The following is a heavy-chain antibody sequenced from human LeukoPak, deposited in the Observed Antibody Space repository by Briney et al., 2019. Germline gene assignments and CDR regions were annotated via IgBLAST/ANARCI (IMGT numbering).Heavy chain of an antibody. CDR1: GYTFTNNY. J-gene: IGHJ4*02. Sequence: ASVNVSCKASGYTFTNNYLHWVRQAPGQGLEWMGMIYPRDGSTSYAQNFQGRATVTRDTSTTTVHMELRGLRSEDTAVYYCARDQEGFDYWGQGTVVTVSS. CDR2: IYPRDGST. V-gene: IGHV1-46*01. CDR3: ARDQEGFDY.